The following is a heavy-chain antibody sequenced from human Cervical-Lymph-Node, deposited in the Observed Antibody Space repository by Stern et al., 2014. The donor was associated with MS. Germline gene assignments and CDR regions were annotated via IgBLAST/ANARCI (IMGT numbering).Heavy chain of an antibody. J-gene: IGHJ6*02. Sequence: VQLLESGGGLVQPGGSLRLSCAASRFPFSTYSFPWVRQAPGKGLEWVSTITDSGVYTYYADAVKGRFTIPRDNSKSMLYLEMQSLRAEDTAVYHCAKDLGRGVVVVPLYGLDVWGQGTTVTVPS. V-gene: IGHV3-23*01. CDR3: AKDLGRGVVVVPLYGLDV. CDR1: RFPFSTYS. D-gene: IGHD2-2*01. CDR2: ITDSGVYT.